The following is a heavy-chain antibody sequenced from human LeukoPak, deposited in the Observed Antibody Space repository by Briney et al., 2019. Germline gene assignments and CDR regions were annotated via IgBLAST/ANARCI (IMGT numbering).Heavy chain of an antibody. V-gene: IGHV1-69*13. CDR3: ARGRTGLLWFGELER. D-gene: IGHD3-10*01. CDR2: IIPIFGTT. Sequence: ASVKVSCKASGGTFSSYSFSWVRQAPGQGLEWMGGIIPIFGTTNYAQKFQGRVTIIADESTSTAYMELSSLRSEDTAMYYCARGRTGLLWFGELERWGQGSLVTVSS. CDR1: GGTFSSYS. J-gene: IGHJ4*02.